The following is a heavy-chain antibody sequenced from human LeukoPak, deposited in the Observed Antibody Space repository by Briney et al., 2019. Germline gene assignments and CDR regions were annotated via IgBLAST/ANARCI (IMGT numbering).Heavy chain of an antibody. CDR2: ISNNGGYT. J-gene: IGHJ4*02. V-gene: IGHV3-23*01. CDR3: AKQLGYCSDGSCYFPY. CDR1: GFTFSSSA. Sequence: QPGGSLRLSCAASGFTFSSSAMSWVRQAPGKGLEWVSAISNNGGYTYYADSVQGRFTISRDNSKSTLCLQMNSLRAEDTAVYYCAKQLGYCSDGSCYFPYWGQGTLVTDS. D-gene: IGHD2-15*01.